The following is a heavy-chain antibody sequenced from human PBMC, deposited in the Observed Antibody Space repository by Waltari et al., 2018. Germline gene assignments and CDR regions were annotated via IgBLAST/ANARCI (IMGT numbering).Heavy chain of an antibody. CDR3: ARYYPSGKDYIDV. V-gene: IGHV4-61*02. D-gene: IGHD3-10*01. Sequence: QVQLHESGPGLVKPSQPLSLTCSVSGAPISSGFYHWSWIRQPAGRGLEWIGRVYVDRRTAYNPSLSSRVTISLDTSRNRFSLELTSVTAADTAIYYCARYYPSGKDYIDVWGKGTTVSVSS. CDR1: GAPISSGFYH. CDR2: VYVDRRT. J-gene: IGHJ6*03.